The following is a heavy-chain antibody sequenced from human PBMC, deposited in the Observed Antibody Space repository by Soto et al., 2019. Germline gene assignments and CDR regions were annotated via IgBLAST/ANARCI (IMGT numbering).Heavy chain of an antibody. Sequence: SETLSLTCAVYGGSFSGYYWSWIRQPPGKGLEWIGEINHSGSTNYNPSLKSRVTISVDTSKNQFSLKLSSVTAADTAVYYCARSPGYSGYDVRGTHFDYWGQGTLVTVSS. V-gene: IGHV4-34*01. CDR3: ARSPGYSGYDVRGTHFDY. J-gene: IGHJ4*02. CDR1: GGSFSGYY. D-gene: IGHD5-12*01. CDR2: INHSGST.